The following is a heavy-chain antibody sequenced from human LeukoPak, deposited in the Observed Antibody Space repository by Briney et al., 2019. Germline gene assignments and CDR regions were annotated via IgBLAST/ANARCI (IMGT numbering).Heavy chain of an antibody. D-gene: IGHD3-16*01. J-gene: IGHJ4*02. V-gene: IGHV3-48*03. CDR2: ISSSGSTI. CDR1: GFTFSSYE. Sequence: GGSLRLSCAASGFTFSSYEMNWVRQAPGKGLEWVSYISSSGSTIYYADSVRGRFTISRDNSKNTVSLQMESLRAEDTALYYCAKDYAVGSIDYWGQGTLVTVSS. CDR3: AKDYAVGSIDY.